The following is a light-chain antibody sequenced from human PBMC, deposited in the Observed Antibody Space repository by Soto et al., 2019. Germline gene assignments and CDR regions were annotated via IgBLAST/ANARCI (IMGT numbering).Light chain of an antibody. Sequence: DIQMTQSPSSLSASVGDRVTITCRASQGIGNYLAWYQQKPGKVPKLLIYTSSTLQSGVPSRFSGSGSGTDFTLTISNLQPEDSAVYYCQQYHTWPVTFGGGTKVDI. CDR3: QQYHTWPVT. CDR2: TSS. CDR1: QGIGNY. V-gene: IGKV1-27*01. J-gene: IGKJ4*01.